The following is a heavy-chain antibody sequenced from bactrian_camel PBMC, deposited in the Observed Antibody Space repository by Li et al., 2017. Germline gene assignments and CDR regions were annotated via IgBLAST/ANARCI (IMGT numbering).Heavy chain of an antibody. CDR3: AVDGPVAFCSDYPSDFGG. J-gene: IGHJ6*01. D-gene: IGHD2*01. V-gene: IGHV3-2*01. Sequence: VQLVESGGGLVQPGGSLRLSCAASGFTFSTYYMSWVRQAPGKGLEWVSSIYTGGGSTYYADSAKGRFTISKDVAKDTLDLRMTSLKPEDSGMYYCAVDGPVAFCSDYPSDFGGWGKGTQVTVS. CDR2: IYTGGGST. CDR1: GFTFSTYY.